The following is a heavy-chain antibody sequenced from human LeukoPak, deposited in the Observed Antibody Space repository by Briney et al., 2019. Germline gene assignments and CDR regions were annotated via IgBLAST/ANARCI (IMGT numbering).Heavy chain of an antibody. Sequence: PGGSLRLSCAASGFTFSSYAMSWVRQAPGKGLEWVSAISGSGGSTYYADSVKGRFTISRDNSKNTLYLQMNSLRAEDTAVYYCAKDPDYYGSGSYSVDYWGQGTLVTVSS. CDR1: GFTFSSYA. D-gene: IGHD3-10*01. J-gene: IGHJ4*02. V-gene: IGHV3-23*01. CDR3: AKDPDYYGSGSYSVDY. CDR2: ISGSGGST.